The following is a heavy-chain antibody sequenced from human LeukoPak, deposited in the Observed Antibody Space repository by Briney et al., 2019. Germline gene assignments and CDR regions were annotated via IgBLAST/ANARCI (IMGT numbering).Heavy chain of an antibody. J-gene: IGHJ4*02. CDR1: GFTFSSYA. Sequence: GGSLRLSCAASGFTFSSYAMYWVRQAPGKGLEWVSGISGSGGSTYYADSVRGRFTISRDNSKNTVYLQMNSLRAEDTAVYYCAKTTTGYSSGRYPGWPVDYWGQGTLVTVSS. CDR2: ISGSGGST. D-gene: IGHD6-19*01. CDR3: AKTTTGYSSGRYPGWPVDY. V-gene: IGHV3-23*01.